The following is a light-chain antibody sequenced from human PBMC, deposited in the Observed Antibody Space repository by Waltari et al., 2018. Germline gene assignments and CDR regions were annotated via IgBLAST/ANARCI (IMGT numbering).Light chain of an antibody. CDR3: SSFTTRRTWV. J-gene: IGLJ3*02. CDR2: DVS. CDR1: SSDIGHDTS. V-gene: IGLV2-14*01. Sequence: QSALTQPPSVSGSPGQSITISCTGTSSDIGHDTSASWYQQLPGKVPKPSIYDVSTRPEGVFHRFSGSKSGNSASLTISGLQPDDEAGYYCSSFTTRRTWVFGGGTKLTVL.